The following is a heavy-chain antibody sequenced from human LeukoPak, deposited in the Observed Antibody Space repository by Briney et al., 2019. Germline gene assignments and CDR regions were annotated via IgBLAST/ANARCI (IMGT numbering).Heavy chain of an antibody. D-gene: IGHD4-23*01. Sequence: SETLSLACTVSGGSISSYYWSWIRKSPGKALEWFGNIYYTGTTNYNPSLKSRVTILVYTSKNQFSLKLSSVTAADTAVYYCARDRYGGNSGEFDYWGQGTLVTVSS. CDR3: ARDRYGGNSGEFDY. V-gene: IGHV4-59*01. CDR1: GGSISSYY. J-gene: IGHJ4*02. CDR2: IYYTGTT.